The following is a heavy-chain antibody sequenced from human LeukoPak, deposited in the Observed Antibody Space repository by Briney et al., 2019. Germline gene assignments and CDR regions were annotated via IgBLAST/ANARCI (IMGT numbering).Heavy chain of an antibody. V-gene: IGHV3-23*01. J-gene: IGHJ4*02. CDR1: GFTFSSYA. Sequence: GGSLRLSCAASGFTFSSYAMSWVRQAPGQGLEWVSAISGSGGNTYFADSVKGRFTISRDNSKNTLYLQMNSLRAEDTAVYYCAKGPWLGYAYYFDCWGQGTLVTVSS. CDR2: ISGSGGNT. D-gene: IGHD6-19*01. CDR3: AKGPWLGYAYYFDC.